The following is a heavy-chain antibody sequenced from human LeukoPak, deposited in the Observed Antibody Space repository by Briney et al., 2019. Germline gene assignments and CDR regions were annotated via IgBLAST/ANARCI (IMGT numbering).Heavy chain of an antibody. CDR1: GYSFTDYY. J-gene: IGHJ5*02. V-gene: IGHV1-2*02. Sequence: ASVTVSCKTSGYSFTDYYMHWVRQAPGQGLEWMGWINPNSGGTSSAQNQGRVTMTRDTSITTVYMEVSWLTSDDTAIYYCARADRLHGGPYLIGPWGQGTLVTVSS. D-gene: IGHD2-21*01. CDR3: ARADRLHGGPYLIGP. CDR2: INPNSGGT.